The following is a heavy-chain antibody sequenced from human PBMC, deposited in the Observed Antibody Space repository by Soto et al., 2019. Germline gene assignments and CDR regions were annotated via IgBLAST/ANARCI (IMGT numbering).Heavy chain of an antibody. Sequence: SETLSLTCTVSGGSISSSSYYWGWIRQPPGKGLEWIGSIYHSGSTYYNPSRKSRVTISVDTSKNQFSLKLSSVTAADTAVYYCARHGQWLVTGYFYYGMDVWGQGTTVTVSS. V-gene: IGHV4-39*01. J-gene: IGHJ6*02. CDR3: ARHGQWLVTGYFYYGMDV. CDR1: GGSISSSSYY. CDR2: IYHSGST. D-gene: IGHD6-19*01.